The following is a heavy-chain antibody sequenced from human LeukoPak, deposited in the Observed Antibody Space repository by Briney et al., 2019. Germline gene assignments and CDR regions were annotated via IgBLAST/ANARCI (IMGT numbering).Heavy chain of an antibody. CDR1: GYSISSGYY. CDR3: AKDDRLQRFLH. Sequence: SETLSLTCTVSGYSISSGYYWGWIRQPPGKGLEWIGSIYHSGSTYYNPSLKSRVTISVDTSKNQFSLKLSSVTAADTAVYYCAKDDRLQRFLHWGQGTLVTVSS. D-gene: IGHD3-16*01. V-gene: IGHV4-38-2*02. CDR2: IYHSGST. J-gene: IGHJ4*02.